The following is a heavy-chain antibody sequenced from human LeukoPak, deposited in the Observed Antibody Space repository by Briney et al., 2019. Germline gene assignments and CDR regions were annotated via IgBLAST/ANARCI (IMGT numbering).Heavy chain of an antibody. D-gene: IGHD1-20*01. CDR3: ARVPGGWYNWNQMDYYYYMDV. CDR1: GGTFSSYA. J-gene: IGHJ6*03. CDR2: IIPIFGTA. Sequence: SVKVSCKDSGGTFSSYAISWVRQAPGQGLEWMGGIIPIFGTANYAQKFRGRVTITADESTSTAYMELSSLRSGDTAVYYCARVPGGWYNWNQMDYYYYMDVWGKGTTVTVSS. V-gene: IGHV1-69*01.